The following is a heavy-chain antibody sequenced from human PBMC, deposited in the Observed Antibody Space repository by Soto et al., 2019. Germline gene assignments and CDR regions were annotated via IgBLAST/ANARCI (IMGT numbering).Heavy chain of an antibody. V-gene: IGHV3-11*01. CDR1: GLIFSDYY. D-gene: IGHD3-22*01. CDR2: ISSRGDII. Sequence: GGSLRLSCAVSGLIFSDYYMIWIRQAPGKGLEWVSYISSRGDIIYYADSVKGRFTISRDNAKNSLYLQMNSLRAEDTAVYYCARDLGYYDSSGYFDYWGQGTLVTVSS. CDR3: ARDLGYYDSSGYFDY. J-gene: IGHJ4*02.